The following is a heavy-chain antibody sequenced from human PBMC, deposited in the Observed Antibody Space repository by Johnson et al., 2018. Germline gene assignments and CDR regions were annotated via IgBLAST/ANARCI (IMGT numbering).Heavy chain of an antibody. Sequence: EVQLLETGGGLVQPGGSRRLSCAASGFTFGSRAITWVRQAPGKGLEWVSTISGNGDETFYPDSVKGRFTLSRDNSKNTLDLQMDTLRVEDTAVYYCATGGHLPHRDFWGKGTTVTVSS. CDR3: ATGGHLPHRDF. J-gene: IGHJ6*03. V-gene: IGHV3-23*01. CDR2: ISGNGDET. CDR1: GFTFGSRA.